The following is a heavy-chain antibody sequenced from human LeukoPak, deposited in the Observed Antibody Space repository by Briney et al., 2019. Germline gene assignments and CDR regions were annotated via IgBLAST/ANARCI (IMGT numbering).Heavy chain of an antibody. CDR2: INPSGGST. J-gene: IGHJ4*02. V-gene: IGHV1-46*01. Sequence: ASVKVSCKASGYTFTSYYMHWVRQAPGQGLEWMGIINPSGGSTSYAQKFQGGVTMTRDTSTSTVYMELSSLRSEDTAVYYCARDQYYYDSSGYYLSHFDYWGQGTLVTVSS. CDR3: ARDQYYYDSSGYYLSHFDY. D-gene: IGHD3-22*01. CDR1: GYTFTSYY.